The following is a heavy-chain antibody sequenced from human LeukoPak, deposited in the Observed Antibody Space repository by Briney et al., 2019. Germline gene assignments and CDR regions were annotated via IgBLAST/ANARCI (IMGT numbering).Heavy chain of an antibody. Sequence: PSETLSLTCTVSGGSLDSFYWSWIRQPPGKGLEYIGYIYYSGTTNYDPPLKGRVAISVDMSKNQFSLKRISVTAADTAVYYCARDPPGKGALDFWGQGTLVTVSS. D-gene: IGHD1-26*01. J-gene: IGHJ4*02. V-gene: IGHV4-59*01. CDR1: GGSLDSFY. CDR2: IYYSGTT. CDR3: ARDPPGKGALDF.